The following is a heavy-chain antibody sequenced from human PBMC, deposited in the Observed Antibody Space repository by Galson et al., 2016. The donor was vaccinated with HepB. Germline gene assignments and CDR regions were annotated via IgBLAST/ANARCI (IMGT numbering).Heavy chain of an antibody. CDR3: ARVRTTVAQALAFDI. Sequence: TLSLTCTVSGGSISSGGYYWSWIRQHPGKGLEWIGYIYSSGSTYHNPSLKSRVTIAVGTSKNQFSLKLSSVTAADTAVYFCARVRTTVAQALAFDIWGQGTLVTVSS. V-gene: IGHV4-31*03. J-gene: IGHJ4*02. CDR1: GGSISSGGYY. CDR2: IYSSGST. D-gene: IGHD4-23*01.